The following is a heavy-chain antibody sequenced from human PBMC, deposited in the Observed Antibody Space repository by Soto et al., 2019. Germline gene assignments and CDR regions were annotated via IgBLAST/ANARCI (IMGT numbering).Heavy chain of an antibody. CDR1: GFTFSSYW. D-gene: IGHD5-18*01. Sequence: PGGSLRLSCAASGFTFSSYWMHWVRQTAGKGLVWVSQINSDGSATRYADSVKGRFTISRDNAKNTVYLQMNRLRAEDTAVYYCATLNSFGSDYWGQGTLVTVSS. J-gene: IGHJ4*02. V-gene: IGHV3-74*01. CDR3: ATLNSFGSDY. CDR2: INSDGSAT.